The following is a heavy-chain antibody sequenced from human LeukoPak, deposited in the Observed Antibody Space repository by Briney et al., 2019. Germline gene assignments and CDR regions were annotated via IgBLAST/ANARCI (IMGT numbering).Heavy chain of an antibody. V-gene: IGHV1-69*06. CDR1: RGTFSSYA. CDR2: IVPIFGTA. CDR3: ARAACSGGSCQLDY. J-gene: IGHJ4*02. D-gene: IGHD2-15*01. Sequence: SVKVSCKASRGTFSSYAISWVRQAPGQGLEWMGGIVPIFGTANYAQKFQGRVTITADKSTSTAYMELSSLRSEDTAVYYCARAACSGGSCQLDYWGQGTLVTVSS.